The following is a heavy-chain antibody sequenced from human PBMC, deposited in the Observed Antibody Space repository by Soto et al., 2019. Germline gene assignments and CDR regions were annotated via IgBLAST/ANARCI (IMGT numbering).Heavy chain of an antibody. V-gene: IGHV2-5*02. J-gene: IGHJ5*02. CDR1: GFSLSTSGVG. CDR3: GHRDQASGTILHRVHP. Sequence: QITLKESGPTLVKPTQTLTLTCTFSGFSLSTSGVGVGWIRQPPGKALEWLALIYWDDDKRYSPSLRSRLTHTQDSPKKQVGLNKPNLDPVDPGTRYRGHRDQASGTILHRVHPWGQGTLVTLSS. D-gene: IGHD2-2*02. CDR2: IYWDDDK.